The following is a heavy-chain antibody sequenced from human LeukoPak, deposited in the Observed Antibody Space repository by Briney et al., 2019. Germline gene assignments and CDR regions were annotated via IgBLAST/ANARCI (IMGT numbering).Heavy chain of an antibody. CDR1: GGTFSSYA. CDR3: ARVGVAAAGTWWFDP. D-gene: IGHD6-13*01. J-gene: IGHJ5*02. V-gene: IGHV1-69*06. CDR2: IIPIFGTA. Sequence: EASVKVSCKASGGTFSSYAISWVRQAPGQGLEWMGGIIPIFGTANYAQKFQGRVTITADKSTSTAHMELSSLRSGDTAVYYCARVGVAAAGTWWFDPWGQGTLVTVSS.